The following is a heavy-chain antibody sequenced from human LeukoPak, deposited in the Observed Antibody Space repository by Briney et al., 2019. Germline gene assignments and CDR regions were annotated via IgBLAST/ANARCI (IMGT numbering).Heavy chain of an antibody. J-gene: IGHJ3*01. Sequence: GGSLRLSCAASAFSFSNYAMTWVRQAPGKGLEWVSSIIGSGGSTYYADSVKGRFTISRDNTKNLLYLQMNSLRAEDTAVYYCARGDFSDYGDYVDAFDVWGQGTMVTVSS. D-gene: IGHD4-17*01. V-gene: IGHV3-23*01. CDR1: AFSFSNYA. CDR3: ARGDFSDYGDYVDAFDV. CDR2: IIGSGGST.